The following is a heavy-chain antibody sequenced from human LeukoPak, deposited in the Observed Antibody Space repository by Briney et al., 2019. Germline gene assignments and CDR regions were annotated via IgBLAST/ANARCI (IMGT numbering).Heavy chain of an antibody. CDR2: IYYSTNT. Sequence: PSETLSLTCTVSGGSISISSYYWGWIRQPPGKGLEWIGSIYYSTNTYYNPSLKSRVTISIDTSKNQFSLKLSSVTAADTAVYYCARQRRVQRATIDYFDYWGQGTLVTVSS. CDR3: ARQRRVQRATIDYFDY. V-gene: IGHV4-39*01. CDR1: GGSISISSYY. J-gene: IGHJ4*02. D-gene: IGHD1-26*01.